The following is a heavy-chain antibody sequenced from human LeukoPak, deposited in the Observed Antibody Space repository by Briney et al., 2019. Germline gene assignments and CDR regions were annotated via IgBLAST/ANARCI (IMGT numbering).Heavy chain of an antibody. CDR1: GYSFSTYW. Sequence: HGESLKISCKGSGYSFSTYWIGWVRQMPGKGLERMGLINAADSDTRYSPSFQGQVLISVNKSISTAYLQWGNLKATDTAFYYCARVPCTGGSCSRTFDYWGQGTLVTVYS. CDR2: INAADSDT. V-gene: IGHV5-51*01. D-gene: IGHD2-8*02. J-gene: IGHJ4*02. CDR3: ARVPCTGGSCSRTFDY.